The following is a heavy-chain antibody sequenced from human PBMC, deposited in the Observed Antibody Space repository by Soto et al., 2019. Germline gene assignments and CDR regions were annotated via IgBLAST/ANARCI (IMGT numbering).Heavy chain of an antibody. CDR1: TFVGYA. V-gene: IGHV3-23*01. CDR3: ANKDGRGIQLWTPGSRYFDY. D-gene: IGHD5-18*01. J-gene: IGHJ4*02. Sequence: TFVGYAVRCVLHATGKGLARVSAIRGSGGSTYYADSVKGRFTLSRDNSKNTLHLQMKSLRAGDTAVYYCANKDGRGIQLWTPGSRYFDYWGQGSL. CDR2: IRGSGGST.